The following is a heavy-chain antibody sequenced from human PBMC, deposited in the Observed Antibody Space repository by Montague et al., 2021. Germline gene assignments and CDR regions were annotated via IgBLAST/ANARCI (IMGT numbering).Heavy chain of an antibody. V-gene: IGHV4-31*03. D-gene: IGHD6-13*01. CDR1: GASISSVGYS. Sequence: TLSLTCTVSGASISSVGYSWTWIRQHPGKGLEWIGYMHYSGSTYYTPSLKSRVTISGDTSKNQFSLRLTSVTAADTAVYYCARGGDAADDFEYWGQGTLVTVSS. CDR2: MHYSGST. CDR3: ARGGDAADDFEY. J-gene: IGHJ4*02.